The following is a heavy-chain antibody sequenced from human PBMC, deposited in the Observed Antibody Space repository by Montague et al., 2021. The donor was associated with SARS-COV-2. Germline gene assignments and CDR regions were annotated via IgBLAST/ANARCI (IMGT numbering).Heavy chain of an antibody. Sequence: SETLSLTCTVSGGSISNSNYYWGWIRQPPGKGLEWIGSVYYSGNTYHNPSLKSRVSISVDTSKSQLSLKVMSVTAADTAVYYCARRCTGGSYCHASHWGQGALVTVSS. V-gene: IGHV4-39*01. CDR2: VYYSGNT. D-gene: IGHD2-8*02. CDR1: GGSISNSNYY. J-gene: IGHJ4*02. CDR3: ARRCTGGSYCHASH.